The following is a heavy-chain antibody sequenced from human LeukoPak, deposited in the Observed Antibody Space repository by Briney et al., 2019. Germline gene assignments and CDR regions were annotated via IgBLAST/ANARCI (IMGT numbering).Heavy chain of an antibody. CDR1: GYSFTSYW. J-gene: IGHJ5*02. V-gene: IGHV5-51*01. D-gene: IGHD3-22*01. CDR2: IYPGDSDT. CDR3: ARRLTYYYDSSGTRGFDP. Sequence: GESLKISCKGSGYSFTSYWIGWVRQMPGKGLEWMGIIYPGDSDTRYSPSFQGRVAISADKSISTAYLQWSSLKASDTAMYYCARRLTYYYDSSGTRGFDPWGQGTLVTVSS.